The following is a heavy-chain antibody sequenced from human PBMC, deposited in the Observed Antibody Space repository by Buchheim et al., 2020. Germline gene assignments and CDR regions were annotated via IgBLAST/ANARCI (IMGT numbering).Heavy chain of an antibody. Sequence: EVQLVESGGGLVKPGGSLRLSCAASGFTFSSNGMNWARQVPGKGLEWVSAISSSSNYIKYADSVKGRFTISRDNAKNSPYLQMNSLRAEDTAVYYCARGSCSSTSCPYGMDVWGQGTT. CDR2: ISSSSNYI. J-gene: IGHJ6*02. D-gene: IGHD2-2*01. CDR3: ARGSCSSTSCPYGMDV. V-gene: IGHV3-21*01. CDR1: GFTFSSNG.